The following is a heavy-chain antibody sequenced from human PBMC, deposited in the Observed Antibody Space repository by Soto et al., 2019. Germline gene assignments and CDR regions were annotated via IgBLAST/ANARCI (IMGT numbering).Heavy chain of an antibody. CDR2: IYYSGST. Sequence: NPSETLSLTCTVSGGSISTYYWSWIRQPPGKGLEWIGYIYYSGSTNYNPSLKSRVTISVDTSKNQFSLKLSSVSAADTAVYYCARDGSRYDFWSGPYYFDYWGQGTLVTVS. CDR1: GGSISTYY. D-gene: IGHD3-3*01. CDR3: ARDGSRYDFWSGPYYFDY. V-gene: IGHV4-59*01. J-gene: IGHJ4*02.